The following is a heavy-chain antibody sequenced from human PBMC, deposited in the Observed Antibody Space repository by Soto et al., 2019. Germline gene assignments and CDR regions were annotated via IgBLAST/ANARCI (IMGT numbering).Heavy chain of an antibody. J-gene: IGHJ4*02. Sequence: QVQLVQSGAEVKKPGSSVKVSCKASGGTFSSYAISWVRQAPGQGLEWMGGIIPVFGTGIYAQKFQGRVTITADKSTNTAYMELSSLRSEDTAVYFLARVGGTGGYTYGLDYWGQGTLVTVSS. V-gene: IGHV1-69*06. CDR3: ARVGGTGGYTYGLDY. D-gene: IGHD5-18*01. CDR2: IIPVFGTG. CDR1: GGTFSSYA.